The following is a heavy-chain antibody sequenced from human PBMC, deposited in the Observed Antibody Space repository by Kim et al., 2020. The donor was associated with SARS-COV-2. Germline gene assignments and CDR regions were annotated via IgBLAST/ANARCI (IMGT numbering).Heavy chain of an antibody. CDR1: GFTFSSYE. J-gene: IGHJ6*02. CDR3: ARVTGITIFGVVIYYYYGMDV. Sequence: GGSLRLSCAASGFTFSSYEINWVRQAPGKGLEWVSYISSSGSTIYYADSVKGRFTISRDNAKNSLYLQMNSLRAEDTAVYYCARVTGITIFGVVIYYYYGMDVWGQGTTVTVSS. V-gene: IGHV3-48*03. D-gene: IGHD3-3*01. CDR2: ISSSGSTI.